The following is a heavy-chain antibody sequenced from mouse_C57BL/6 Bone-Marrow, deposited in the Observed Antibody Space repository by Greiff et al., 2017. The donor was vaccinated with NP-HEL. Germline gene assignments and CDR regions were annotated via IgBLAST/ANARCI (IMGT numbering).Heavy chain of an antibody. J-gene: IGHJ2*01. D-gene: IGHD1-1*01. CDR3: ARYDYGSFYYFDY. CDR1: GYTFTDYY. V-gene: IGHV1-76*01. Sequence: VQLQQSGAELVRPGASVKLSCKASGYTFTDYYINWVKQRPGQGLEWIARIYPGSGNTYYNEKFKGKATLTAEKSSSTAYMQLSSLTSEDSAVYFCARYDYGSFYYFDYWGQGTTLTVSS. CDR2: IYPGSGNT.